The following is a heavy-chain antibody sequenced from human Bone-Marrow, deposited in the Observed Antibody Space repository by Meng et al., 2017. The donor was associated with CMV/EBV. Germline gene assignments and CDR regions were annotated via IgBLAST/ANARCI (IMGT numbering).Heavy chain of an antibody. Sequence: KVSCKGSGYSFTSYWIGWVRQMPGKGLEWMGIIYPGDSDTRYSPSFQGQVTISADKSISTAYLQWSSLKASDTAMYYCARSSLGYCSSTSCYSLIFDYWGQGTLVTVSS. CDR2: IYPGDSDT. J-gene: IGHJ4*02. CDR1: GYSFTSYW. V-gene: IGHV5-51*01. CDR3: ARSSLGYCSSTSCYSLIFDY. D-gene: IGHD2-2*01.